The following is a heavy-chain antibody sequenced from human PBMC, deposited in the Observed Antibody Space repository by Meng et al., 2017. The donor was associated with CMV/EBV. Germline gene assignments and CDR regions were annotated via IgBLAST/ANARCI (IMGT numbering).Heavy chain of an antibody. CDR3: ARVGRTSCYDY. J-gene: IGHJ4*02. D-gene: IGHD2-2*01. Sequence: QLQESGPGLVKPSQTLSLSCTVSGGSISSGDYYWSGSRQPTGKGLEWIGYIYYSGSTYYTPSIKSRVTISVDTSKNQFSLKLSSVTAADTAVYYCARVGRTSCYDYWGQGTLVTVSS. CDR1: GGSISSGDYY. CDR2: IYYSGST. V-gene: IGHV4-30-4*08.